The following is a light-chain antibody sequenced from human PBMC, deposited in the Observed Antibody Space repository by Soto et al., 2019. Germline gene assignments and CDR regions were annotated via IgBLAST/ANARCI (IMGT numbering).Light chain of an antibody. V-gene: IGLV2-14*01. CDR2: EVT. CDR1: SSDVGRYNY. CDR3: GSYTSTDVRI. Sequence: QSGLRQPASVSGYPGHTITISCTGTSSDVGRYNYVSWYQQYPGRAPKLIIYEVTNRPSGVSDRFSGSKSGNVASLTISGLQAADEADYYCGSYTSTDVRIFGTGTKV. J-gene: IGLJ1*01.